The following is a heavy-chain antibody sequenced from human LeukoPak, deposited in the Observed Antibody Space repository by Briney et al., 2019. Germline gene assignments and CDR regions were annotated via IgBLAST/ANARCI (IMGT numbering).Heavy chain of an antibody. CDR1: GFTVSSNY. J-gene: IGHJ4*02. CDR2: IYSGGST. Sequence: GGSLRLSCADSGFTVSSNYMSWVRQAPGKGLEWVSVIYSGGSTYYADSVKGRFTISRDNSKNTLYLQMNSLRAEDTAVYYCARATVGDYSGVDYWGQGTLVTVSS. V-gene: IGHV3-66*01. CDR3: ARATVGDYSGVDY. D-gene: IGHD4-17*01.